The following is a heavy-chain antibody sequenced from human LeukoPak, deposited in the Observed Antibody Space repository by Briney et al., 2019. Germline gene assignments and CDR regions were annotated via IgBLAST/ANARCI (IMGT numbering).Heavy chain of an antibody. V-gene: IGHV3-7*01. CDR3: ARTYSSSWYGDFDC. CDR1: GFTFSHYY. J-gene: IGHJ4*02. D-gene: IGHD6-13*01. CDR2: IKQDGSEQ. Sequence: GGSLRLSCAASGFTFSHYYMSWVRQAPGKGLEWVANIKQDGSEQFYLDSVKGRFTISRDNAKNSLFLQINSLRAEDTAVYYCARTYSSSWYGDFDCWGQGTLVTVSS.